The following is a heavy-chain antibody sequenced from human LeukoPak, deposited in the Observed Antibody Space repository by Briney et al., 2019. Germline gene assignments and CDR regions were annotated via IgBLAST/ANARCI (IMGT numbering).Heavy chain of an antibody. J-gene: IGHJ4*02. Sequence: SETLSLTCTVSGGSISSSGSFWGWIRQPPGQELEWIGSIYYSRNTYYNPSLKSRVTISADTSKNQFSLKLNAVTAAETAVYYCARQALSSSWTTGWHDRWGEGTLVIVCS. CDR2: IYYSRNT. V-gene: IGHV4-39*01. D-gene: IGHD6-13*01. CDR3: ARQALSSSWTTGWHDR. CDR1: GGSISSSGSF.